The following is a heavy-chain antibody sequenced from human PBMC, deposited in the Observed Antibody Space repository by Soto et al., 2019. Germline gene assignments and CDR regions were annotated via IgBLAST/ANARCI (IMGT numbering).Heavy chain of an antibody. CDR1: GGSISSGGYS. J-gene: IGHJ4*02. Sequence: QLQLQESGSGLVKPSQTLSLTCAVSGGSISSGGYSWSWIRQPPGKGLEWIGYIYHSGSTYYNPYLKSRVTLSGDRSENPFSLKLSSVTAADTAVYYCAGGIAARPLVYWGQGTLVTVSS. D-gene: IGHD6-6*01. CDR2: IYHSGST. CDR3: AGGIAARPLVY. V-gene: IGHV4-30-2*01.